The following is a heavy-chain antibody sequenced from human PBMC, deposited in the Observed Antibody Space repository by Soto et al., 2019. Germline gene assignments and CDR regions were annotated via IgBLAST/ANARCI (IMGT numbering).Heavy chain of an antibody. V-gene: IGHV1-69*13. J-gene: IGHJ5*02. CDR1: GGTFSSYA. CDR3: ARVVRDYYDSSGYSSGNNWFDP. CDR2: IIPIFGTA. Sequence: SVKVSCKASGGTFSSYAISWVRQAPGQGLEWMGGIIPIFGTANYAQKFQGRVTITADESTSTAYMELSSLRSEDTAVYYCARVVRDYYDSSGYSSGNNWFDPWGQGTLVTVSS. D-gene: IGHD3-22*01.